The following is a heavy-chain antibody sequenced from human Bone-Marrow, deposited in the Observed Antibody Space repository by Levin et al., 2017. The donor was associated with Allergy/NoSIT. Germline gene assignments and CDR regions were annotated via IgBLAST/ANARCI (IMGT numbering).Heavy chain of an antibody. CDR3: ARLVEQQLPNRGFDP. J-gene: IGHJ5*02. D-gene: IGHD6-13*01. Sequence: HGESLKISCKGSGYSFTSYWIGWVRQMPGKGLEWMGIIYPGDSDTRYSPSFQGQVTISADKSISTAYLQWSSLKASDTAMYYCARLVEQQLPNRGFDPWGQGTLVTVSS. CDR1: GYSFTSYW. V-gene: IGHV5-51*01. CDR2: IYPGDSDT.